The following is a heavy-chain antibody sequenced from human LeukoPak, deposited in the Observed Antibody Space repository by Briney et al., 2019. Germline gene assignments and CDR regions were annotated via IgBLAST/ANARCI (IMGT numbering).Heavy chain of an antibody. J-gene: IGHJ4*02. CDR2: ISYDGSNK. V-gene: IGHV3-30*04. Sequence: RGSLRLSCAASGFTFSSYAMHWVRQAPGKGLEWVAVISYDGSNKYYADSVKGRFTISRDNSKNTLYLQMNSLRAEDTAVYYCARGTYDSSGYYDYWGQGTLVTVSS. D-gene: IGHD3-22*01. CDR1: GFTFSSYA. CDR3: ARGTYDSSGYYDY.